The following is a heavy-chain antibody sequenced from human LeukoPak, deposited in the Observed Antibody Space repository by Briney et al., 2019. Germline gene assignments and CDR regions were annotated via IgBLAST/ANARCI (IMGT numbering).Heavy chain of an antibody. J-gene: IGHJ4*02. Sequence: SETLSLTCTVSGGSISSYYWSWIRQPPGKGLEWIGYIYYSGSTNYNPSLKSRVTISVDTSKNQFSLNLNSVTAADTAMYYCARGPYYYHAFDYWGQGTLVTVSS. CDR1: GGSISSYY. V-gene: IGHV4-59*12. CDR2: IYYSGST. D-gene: IGHD3-16*01. CDR3: ARGPYYYHAFDY.